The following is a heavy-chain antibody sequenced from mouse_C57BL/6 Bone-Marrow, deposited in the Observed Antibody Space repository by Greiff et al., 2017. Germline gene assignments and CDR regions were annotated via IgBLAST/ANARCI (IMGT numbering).Heavy chain of an antibody. J-gene: IGHJ3*01. V-gene: IGHV1-55*01. D-gene: IGHD2-4*01. CDR3: GRAYDYDGGGFAY. Sequence: QVQLQQPGAELVKPGASVKMSCKASGYTFTSYWITWVKQRPGQGLEWIGDIYPGSGSTNYNEKFKSKATLTVDTSSSTAYMQLSSLTSEDSAVYYWGRAYDYDGGGFAYWGQGTVVTVSA. CDR2: IYPGSGST. CDR1: GYTFTSYW.